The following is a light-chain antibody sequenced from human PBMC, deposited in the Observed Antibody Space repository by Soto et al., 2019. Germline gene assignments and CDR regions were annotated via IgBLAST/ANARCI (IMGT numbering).Light chain of an antibody. CDR2: AAS. V-gene: IGKV1-8*01. Sequence: AIRMTQSPSSLSASTGDRVTITCRASQYITSYLAWYQQKPGKAPKLLIYAASTLQSGVPSRFSGSGSGTEFTLTVSSLQPEDFATYYCVQHYSYPLTFGGGTKVDIK. CDR1: QYITSY. CDR3: VQHYSYPLT. J-gene: IGKJ4*01.